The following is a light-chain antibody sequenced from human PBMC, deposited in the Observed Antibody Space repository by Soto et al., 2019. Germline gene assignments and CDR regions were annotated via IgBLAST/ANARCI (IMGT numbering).Light chain of an antibody. J-gene: IGKJ5*01. CDR3: QKYDNLPIT. CDR2: DAS. CDR1: QDISHY. Sequence: DIQMTQSPSSLSASVGDRVTITCQASQDISHYLNWYQQKSGKAPKLLIYDASNLETGVPSRFSGSGSGTDFTFTISSLQPEDIATYYCQKYDNLPITFGQGTRLEIK. V-gene: IGKV1-33*01.